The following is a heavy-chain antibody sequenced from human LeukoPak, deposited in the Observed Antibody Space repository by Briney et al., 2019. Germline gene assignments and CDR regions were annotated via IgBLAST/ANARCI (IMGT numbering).Heavy chain of an antibody. J-gene: IGHJ5*02. CDR1: GGSVSSYY. CDR2: IKSSGSS. D-gene: IGHD6-13*01. Sequence: SETLSLTCTVSGGSVSSYYWSWIRQPPGKGLEWIGYIKSSGSSNYNPSLKSRVTISMDTSKNQFSLRLSSVTAADTAVYYCARGAAPATGDWFDPWGQGTLVTVSS. CDR3: ARGAAPATGDWFDP. V-gene: IGHV4-59*02.